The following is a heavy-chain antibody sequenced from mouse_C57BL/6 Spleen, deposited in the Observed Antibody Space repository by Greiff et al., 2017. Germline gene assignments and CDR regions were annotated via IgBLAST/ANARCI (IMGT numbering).Heavy chain of an antibody. J-gene: IGHJ4*01. CDR1: GFTFSSYA. V-gene: IGHV5-4*01. Sequence: EVHLVESGGGLVKPGGSLKLSCAASGFTFSSYALSWVRQTPEKRLEWVATISDGGSYTYYPDNVKGRFTISRDNAKNNLYLQMSHLKSEDTAMYYCARDYYGMDYWGQGTSVTVSS. CDR2: ISDGGSYT. CDR3: ARDYYGMDY.